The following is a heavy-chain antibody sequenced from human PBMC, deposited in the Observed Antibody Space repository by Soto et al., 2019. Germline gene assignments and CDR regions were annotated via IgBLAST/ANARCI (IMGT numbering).Heavy chain of an antibody. Sequence: SETLSLTCTVSGGSVSSGSYYWSWIRQPPGKGLEWIGYIYYSGSTNYNPSLKSRVTISVDTSKNQFSLKLSSVTAADTAVYYCASHQWLPQGDDVFDIWGQGTMVTVSS. CDR1: GGSVSSGSYY. J-gene: IGHJ3*02. D-gene: IGHD6-19*01. V-gene: IGHV4-61*01. CDR2: IYYSGST. CDR3: ASHQWLPQGDDVFDI.